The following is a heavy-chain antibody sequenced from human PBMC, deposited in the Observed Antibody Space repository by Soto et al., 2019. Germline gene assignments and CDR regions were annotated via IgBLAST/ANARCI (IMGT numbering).Heavy chain of an antibody. J-gene: IGHJ4*02. V-gene: IGHV4-4*02. CDR1: GDSVSNGNW. CDR2: IHKSGDT. D-gene: IGHD3-16*01. CDR3: ATRTSVFGIVTFY. Sequence: QVQLKESGPGLVAPWGTLSLTCAVSGDSVSNGNWWCWVRQPPGRGLEWVGEIHKSGDTNYNPSLKSRVAVAADRSNNQYSLRLNSVTAADTAMYYCATRTSVFGIVTFYWGQGILVTVSS.